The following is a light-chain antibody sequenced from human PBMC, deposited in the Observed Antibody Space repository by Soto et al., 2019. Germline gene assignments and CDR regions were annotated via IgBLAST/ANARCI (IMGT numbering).Light chain of an antibody. V-gene: IGLV2-8*01. J-gene: IGLJ1*01. CDR1: KNDIGVYDF. Sequence: QSVLTQPPSASGSPGQSVTISCTGTKNDIGVYDFVSWYQHHPGKAPRLIIYEVVQRPSGVPDRFSGSKSGNTASLTVSGRQAADEADYFCQSYAGSNTYVFGSGTKLTVL. CDR2: EVV. CDR3: QSYAGSNTYV.